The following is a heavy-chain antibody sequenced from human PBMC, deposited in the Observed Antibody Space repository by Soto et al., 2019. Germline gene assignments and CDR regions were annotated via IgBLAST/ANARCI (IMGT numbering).Heavy chain of an antibody. D-gene: IGHD6-13*01. V-gene: IGHV3-9*01. CDR1: GFTFHNYA. Sequence: EVQLVESGGGLVQPGRSLRLSCAVSGFTFHNYAMHWVRQAPGKGLEWVSCISWNSGHIAYADSVKGRVTISRDNTKNFLYPEMNSLRPEDTALYYYVKEQHSSWYYFDNWGQGTLVTVSS. J-gene: IGHJ4*02. CDR3: VKEQHSSWYYFDN. CDR2: ISWNSGHI.